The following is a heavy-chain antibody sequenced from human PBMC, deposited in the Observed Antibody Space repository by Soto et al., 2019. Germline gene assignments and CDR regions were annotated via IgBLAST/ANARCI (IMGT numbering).Heavy chain of an antibody. V-gene: IGHV3-23*01. CDR2: ISGSGGST. CDR3: AKDYVVPLPYDILTGWGYFDY. CDR1: GFTFSSYA. Sequence: GGSLRLSCAASGFTFSSYAMSWVRQAPGKGLEWVSAISGSGGSTYYADSVKGRFTISRDNSKNTLYLQMNSLRAEDTAVYYCAKDYVVPLPYDILTGWGYFDYWGQGTLVTVSS. D-gene: IGHD3-9*01. J-gene: IGHJ4*02.